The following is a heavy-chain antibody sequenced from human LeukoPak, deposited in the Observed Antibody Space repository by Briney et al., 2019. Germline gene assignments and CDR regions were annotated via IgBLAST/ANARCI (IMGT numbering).Heavy chain of an antibody. CDR3: ARDGSGSYYLNWFDP. CDR1: GGSFSGYY. Sequence: SETLSLTCAVYGGSFSGYYWSWIRQPPGKGLEWIGEMNHSGSTYYNPSLKSRVTISVDTSKNQFSLKLSSVTAADTAVYYCARDGSGSYYLNWFDPWGQGTLVTVSS. CDR2: MNHSGST. J-gene: IGHJ5*02. D-gene: IGHD3-10*01. V-gene: IGHV4-34*01.